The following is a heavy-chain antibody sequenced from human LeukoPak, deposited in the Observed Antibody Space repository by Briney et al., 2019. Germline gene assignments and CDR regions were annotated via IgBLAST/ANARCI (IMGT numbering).Heavy chain of an antibody. Sequence: AASVTVSCKAYGYTFTGYYIHWVRQAPGQGLEWMGWINPNSGGTNYAQKFQGRVTMTRNTSISTAYMELSSLRSEDTAVYYCARAGGYCGRISCPYYFDYWGQGSLVAVSS. D-gene: IGHD2-15*01. CDR3: ARAGGYCGRISCPYYFDY. CDR2: INPNSGGT. J-gene: IGHJ4*02. CDR1: GYTFTGYY. V-gene: IGHV1-2*02.